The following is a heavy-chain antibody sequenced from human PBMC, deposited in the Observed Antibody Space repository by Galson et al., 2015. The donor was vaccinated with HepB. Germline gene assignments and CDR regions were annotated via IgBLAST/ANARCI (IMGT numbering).Heavy chain of an antibody. CDR2: ISWNSGSI. CDR3: AKGDSDVFGCPLDY. J-gene: IGHJ4*02. CDR1: GFTFDDYA. D-gene: IGHD3-10*01. V-gene: IGHV3-9*01. Sequence: SLRLSCAASGFTFDDYAMHWVRQAPGKGLEWVSGISWNSGSIGYADSVKGRFTISRDNAKNSLYLQMNSLRAEDTALYYCAKGDSDVFGCPLDYWGQGTLVTVSS.